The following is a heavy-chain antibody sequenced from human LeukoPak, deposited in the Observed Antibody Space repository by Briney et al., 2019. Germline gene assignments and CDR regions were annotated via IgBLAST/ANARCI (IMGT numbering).Heavy chain of an antibody. J-gene: IGHJ4*02. Sequence: GGPLRLYCAVSGFTFSIYSMHWVRNAPGHGQALLTGISYNGSNEYYSDSLKGRFTITRDNSKSTVFLQMNSLRAEDTGVYHCARDRGGSGFYYFEYWGQGTLVTVSS. CDR2: ISYNGSNE. CDR3: ARDRGGSGFYYFEY. V-gene: IGHV3-30-3*01. CDR1: GFTFSIYS. D-gene: IGHD2-15*01.